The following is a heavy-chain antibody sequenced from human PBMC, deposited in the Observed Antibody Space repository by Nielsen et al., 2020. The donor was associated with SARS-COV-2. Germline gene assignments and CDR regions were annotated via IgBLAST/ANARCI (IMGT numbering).Heavy chain of an antibody. Sequence: WVRQAPGQGLEGMGWMNPNSGNTGHAQKFQGRVTMTRNTSISTAYMELSSLRSEDTAVYYCARGFRYYYGSGSYSWFDPWGQGTLVTVSS. V-gene: IGHV1-8*01. CDR2: MNPNSGNT. CDR3: ARGFRYYYGSGSYSWFDP. J-gene: IGHJ5*02. D-gene: IGHD3-10*01.